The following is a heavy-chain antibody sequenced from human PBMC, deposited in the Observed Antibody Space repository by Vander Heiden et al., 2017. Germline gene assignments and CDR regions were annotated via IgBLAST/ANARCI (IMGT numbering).Heavy chain of an antibody. D-gene: IGHD1-1*01. V-gene: IGHV3-11*01. CDR3: ARDNMGTGTFDY. Sequence: QEQLVESGGGLVKPGGYLRLSCAASGFMFRDYYMSWIRQAPGKGLEWVSYISSSVSTRLYADSLKGRFTISRDNADNSLYLEMSGLRAEDTAVYYCARDNMGTGTFDYWGQGTLVTVSS. CDR2: ISSSVSTR. CDR1: GFMFRDYY. J-gene: IGHJ4*02.